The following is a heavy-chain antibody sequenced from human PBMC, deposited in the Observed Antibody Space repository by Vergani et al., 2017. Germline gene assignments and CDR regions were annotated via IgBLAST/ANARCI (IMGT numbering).Heavy chain of an antibody. V-gene: IGHV3-43D*03. CDR1: GFTFDDYA. D-gene: IGHD3-22*01. CDR3: AKGEDSSGLLYY. CDR2: ISWDGGST. J-gene: IGHJ4*02. Sequence: EVQLVESGGVVVQPGGSLRLSCAAAGFTFDDYAMHWVRHAPGKGLEWVSLISWDGGSTYYADSVKGRFTISRDNSKNSLYLQMNSLRAEDTALYYCAKGEDSSGLLYYWGQGTLVTVSS.